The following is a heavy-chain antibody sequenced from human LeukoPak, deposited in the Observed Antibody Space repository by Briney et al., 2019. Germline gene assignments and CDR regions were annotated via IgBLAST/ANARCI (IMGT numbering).Heavy chain of an antibody. V-gene: IGHV3-30*18. CDR3: AKALTSGWYLDAFNI. Sequence: GRSLRLSCAASGFTFSSCGMHWVRQIPGKGLEWVAVISYDGSNKYYADSVKGRFTISRDNSKNTLFLEMNSLRAEDTAVYYCAKALTSGWYLDAFNIWGQGTMVTVSS. J-gene: IGHJ3*02. CDR2: ISYDGSNK. CDR1: GFTFSSCG. D-gene: IGHD6-19*01.